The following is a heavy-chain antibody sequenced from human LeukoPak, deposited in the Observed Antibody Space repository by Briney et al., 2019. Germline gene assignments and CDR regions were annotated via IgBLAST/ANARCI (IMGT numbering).Heavy chain of an antibody. V-gene: IGHV1-69*05. D-gene: IGHD3-10*01. CDR3: ARGERVMVRGVSRTNTQYYFDY. Sequence: GASVKVSCKASGGTFSSYAISWVRQAPGQGLEWMGGIIPIFGTANYAQKFQGRVTITTDESTSTAYMELSSLRSEDTAVYYCARGERVMVRGVSRTNTQYYFDYWGQGTLVTVSS. J-gene: IGHJ4*02. CDR2: IIPIFGTA. CDR1: GGTFSSYA.